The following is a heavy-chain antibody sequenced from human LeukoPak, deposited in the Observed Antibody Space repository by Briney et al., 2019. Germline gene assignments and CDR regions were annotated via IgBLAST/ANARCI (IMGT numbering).Heavy chain of an antibody. V-gene: IGHV3-23*01. Sequence: GGSLRLSCAASGFTFSSYWMHWVRQAPGKGLEWVSGISGSGGSTYYADSVKGRFTISRDNSKNTLYLQMNSLRAEDTAVYYCAKDWATMVRGADYWGQGTLVTVSS. D-gene: IGHD3-10*01. CDR2: ISGSGGST. J-gene: IGHJ4*02. CDR1: GFTFSSYW. CDR3: AKDWATMVRGADY.